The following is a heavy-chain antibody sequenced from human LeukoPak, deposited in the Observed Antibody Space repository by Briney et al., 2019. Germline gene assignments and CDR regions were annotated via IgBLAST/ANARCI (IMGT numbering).Heavy chain of an antibody. CDR1: GSTFGNYA. D-gene: IGHD5-24*01. CDR2: IRSSSSII. CDR3: TRGRGADGYNYFDY. Sequence: GGSLRLSCAASGSTFGNYAMSWVRRAPGKGLEWVSYIRSSSSIIYYADSVKGRFTISRDNAKNSVYLQMNSLRDEDTAVYYCTRGRGADGYNYFDYWGQGTLVTVSS. J-gene: IGHJ4*02. V-gene: IGHV3-48*02.